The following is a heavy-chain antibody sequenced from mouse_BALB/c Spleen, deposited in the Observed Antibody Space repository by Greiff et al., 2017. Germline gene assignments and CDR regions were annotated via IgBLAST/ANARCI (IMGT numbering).Heavy chain of an antibody. Sequence: DVKLVESGGGLVQPGGSRKLSCAASGFTFSDYGMAWVRQAPGKGPEWVAFISNLAYSIYYADTVTGRFTISRENAKNTLYLEMSSLRSEDTAMYYCARDGRSYAMDYWGQGTSVTVSS. V-gene: IGHV5-15*02. CDR3: ARDGRSYAMDY. J-gene: IGHJ4*01. CDR1: GFTFSDYG. CDR2: ISNLAYSI. D-gene: IGHD4-1*01.